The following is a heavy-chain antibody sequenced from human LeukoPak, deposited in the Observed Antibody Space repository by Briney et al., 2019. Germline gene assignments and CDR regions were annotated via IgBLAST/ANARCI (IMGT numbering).Heavy chain of an antibody. J-gene: IGHJ5*02. CDR3: ALVPTMVVIFPWFEP. Sequence: PSETLSLTCTVSGGSISSSSYSWGWIRQPPGKGLDWIGSIYYSGSTYYNPSVKSRVTISVDTSKNQFSLKLRSVTVADTAVYYCALVPTMVVIFPWFEPWGQGTLVTVSS. CDR1: GGSISSSSYS. D-gene: IGHD4-23*01. V-gene: IGHV4-39*01. CDR2: IYYSGST.